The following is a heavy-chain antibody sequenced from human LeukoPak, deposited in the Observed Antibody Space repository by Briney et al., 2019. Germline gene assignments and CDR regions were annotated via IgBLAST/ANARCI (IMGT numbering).Heavy chain of an antibody. D-gene: IGHD3-10*01. V-gene: IGHV4-4*02. CDR1: GDSISSSNW. CDR2: IYHSGST. J-gene: IGHJ4*02. Sequence: SGTLSLTCAVSGDSISSSNWWSWVRQPPGKGLEWIGEIYHSGSTNYNPSLKSRVTISVDKSKNQFSLKLSSVTAADTAVYYCARAPEDYGSGSYHDYWGQGTLVTVSS. CDR3: ARAPEDYGSGSYHDY.